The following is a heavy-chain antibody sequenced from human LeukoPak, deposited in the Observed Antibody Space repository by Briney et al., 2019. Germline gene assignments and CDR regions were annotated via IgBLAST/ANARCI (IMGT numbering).Heavy chain of an antibody. D-gene: IGHD3-22*01. V-gene: IGHV1-69*04. J-gene: IGHJ4*02. Sequence: SVKVSCKASGGTFSSYAISWVRQAPGQGLEWMGRIIPILGIANYAQKFLGRVTITADKSTSTAYMELSSLRSEDTAVYYCARSYYDSSGLDYWGQGTLVTVSS. CDR3: ARSYYDSSGLDY. CDR1: GGTFSSYA. CDR2: IIPILGIA.